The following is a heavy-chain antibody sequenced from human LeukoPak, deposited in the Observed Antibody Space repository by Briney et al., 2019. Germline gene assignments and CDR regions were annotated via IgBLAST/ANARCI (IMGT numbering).Heavy chain of an antibody. CDR3: ARGLWGDFLSGDYSYYYMDV. V-gene: IGHV1-8*03. CDR1: GYSFTSYD. CDR2: MDPNRGDT. Sequence: ASVKVSCKASGYSFTSYDINWVRQATGQGLEWMGWMDPNRGDTGYAQKFQGRVTITRNTSISTAYMELSSLRSEDTAVYYCARGLWGDFLSGDYSYYYMDVWGEGTTVTVSS. J-gene: IGHJ6*03. D-gene: IGHD3-3*01.